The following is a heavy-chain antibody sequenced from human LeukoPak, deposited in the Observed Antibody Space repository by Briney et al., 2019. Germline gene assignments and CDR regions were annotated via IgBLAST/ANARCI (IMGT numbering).Heavy chain of an antibody. Sequence: GGSLRLSCAVSGFTFSSSEMNWVRQAPGKGLEWISYISSSSGSTIYYADSVKGRFTISRDNAKNSLYLQMNSLRAEDTAVYYCASAGHDYGGFDIWGQGTMVTVSS. D-gene: IGHD4-17*01. CDR3: ASAGHDYGGFDI. CDR2: ISSSSGSTI. V-gene: IGHV3-48*03. J-gene: IGHJ3*02. CDR1: GFTFSSSE.